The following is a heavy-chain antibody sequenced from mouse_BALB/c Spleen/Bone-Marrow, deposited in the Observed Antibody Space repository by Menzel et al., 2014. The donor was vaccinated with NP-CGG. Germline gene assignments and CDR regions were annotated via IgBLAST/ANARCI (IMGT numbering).Heavy chain of an antibody. J-gene: IGHJ3*01. V-gene: IGHV5-12*02. Sequence: EVQGVESGGGLVQPGGSLKLSCATSGFTFSDYYMYWVRQTPEKRPEWVAYISYGGGSTYYPDTVKGRFTISRDNANNTLYLQMIRLNSDYTAIYYCAIHNPYFSYQSWFAYCGQWTLITVS. CDR2: ISYGGGST. D-gene: IGHD2-12*01. CDR1: GFTFSDYY. CDR3: AIHNPYFSYQSWFAY.